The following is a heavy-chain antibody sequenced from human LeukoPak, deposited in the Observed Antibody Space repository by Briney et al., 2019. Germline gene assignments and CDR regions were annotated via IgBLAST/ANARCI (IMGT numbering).Heavy chain of an antibody. V-gene: IGHV3-74*01. D-gene: IGHD3-10*01. J-gene: IGHJ4*02. CDR3: AKARGGQAFDY. Sequence: PGGSLRLSCAASGFPFNNYWMHWVRQSPGKGLICVARIGHDGSGAGYADSVKGRFTISRDDSQNTLYLHMNSLRAGDTAVYYCAKARGGQAFDYWGQGTLVTVSS. CDR1: GFPFNNYW. CDR2: IGHDGSGA.